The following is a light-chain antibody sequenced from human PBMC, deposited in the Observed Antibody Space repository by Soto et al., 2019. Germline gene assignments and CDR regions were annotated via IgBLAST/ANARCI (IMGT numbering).Light chain of an antibody. CDR3: QQYTSYPLT. CDR1: QGISGW. J-gene: IGKJ4*01. Sequence: DIQLTHSPSSLSXXVXXXXXXXCRASQGISGWLAWYQQKAGKAPRLLIFDASSLMSGVPSRFSGSGSGTEFTLTISSLQPEDFASFYCQQYTSYPLTFGGGTKVDIK. CDR2: DAS. V-gene: IGKV1-5*01.